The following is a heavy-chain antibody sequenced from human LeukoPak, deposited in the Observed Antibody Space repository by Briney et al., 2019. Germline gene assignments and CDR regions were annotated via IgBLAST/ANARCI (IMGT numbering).Heavy chain of an antibody. Sequence: SLRLSCAASGFIFDDYAMHWVRQAPGKGLEWVSGVTWNSGRRDYADSVRGRFTISRDNAKNSLYLQMNSLRVEDTALYYCTKDRDYTRGFDFWGRGTLVTVSS. D-gene: IGHD3-3*01. CDR1: GFIFDDYA. V-gene: IGHV3-9*01. J-gene: IGHJ4*02. CDR3: TKDRDYTRGFDF. CDR2: VTWNSGRR.